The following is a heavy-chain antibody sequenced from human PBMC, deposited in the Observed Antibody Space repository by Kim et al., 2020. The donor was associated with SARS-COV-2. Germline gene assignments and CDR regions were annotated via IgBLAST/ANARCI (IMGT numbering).Heavy chain of an antibody. D-gene: IGHD3-10*01. CDR3: ARDRAMVRGVAN. CDR1: GGSFSGYY. Sequence: SETLSLTCAVYGGSFSGYYWSWIRQPPGKGLEWIGEINHSGSTNYNPSLKSRVTISVDTSKNQFSLKLSSVTAADTAVYYCARDRAMVRGVANWGQGTLV. CDR2: INHSGST. V-gene: IGHV4-34*01. J-gene: IGHJ4*02.